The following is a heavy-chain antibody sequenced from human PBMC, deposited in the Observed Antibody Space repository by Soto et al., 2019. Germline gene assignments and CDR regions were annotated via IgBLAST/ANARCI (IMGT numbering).Heavy chain of an antibody. CDR2: IYHSGTT. CDR1: GDSITSTNW. Sequence: QVQLQESGPGLVKPSGTLSLTCGVSGDSITSTNWWSWVRQPPGRGLEWIGEIYHSGTTHYNPSLKSRITILLDESKNQFSLNLSSVTAADTAVYYCARLKGPDHSRLDVWCQGTTVSVFS. D-gene: IGHD2-15*01. V-gene: IGHV4-4*02. J-gene: IGHJ6*02. CDR3: ARLKGPDHSRLDV.